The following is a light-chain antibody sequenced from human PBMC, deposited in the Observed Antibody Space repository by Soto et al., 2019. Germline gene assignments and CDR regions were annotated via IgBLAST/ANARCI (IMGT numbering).Light chain of an antibody. J-gene: IGLJ1*01. CDR1: SSDVGNYKF. Sequence: QSVRTQPDSVSGSPGQSITISCTGTSSDVGNYKFVSWFQQLPGKAPKLMIYEGSKRPSGASARFSGSKSGNTASLTISGLQAEDAADYYCCSYVRYKTLVF. CDR3: CSYVRYKTLV. V-gene: IGLV2-23*01. CDR2: EGS.